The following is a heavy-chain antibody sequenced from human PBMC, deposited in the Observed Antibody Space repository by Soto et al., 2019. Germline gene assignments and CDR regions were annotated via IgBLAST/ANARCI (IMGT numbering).Heavy chain of an antibody. V-gene: IGHV3-23*01. CDR2: ISGSGGST. CDR1: FFAFSIYA. CDR3: AKGRIVVVPAASDY. D-gene: IGHD2-2*01. J-gene: IGHJ4*02. Sequence: LSFPTLFFAFSIYAMIWFRQVPGKGLEWVSAISGSGGSTYYADSVKGRFTISRDNSKNTLYLQMNSLRAEDTAVYYCAKGRIVVVPAASDYWGQGT.